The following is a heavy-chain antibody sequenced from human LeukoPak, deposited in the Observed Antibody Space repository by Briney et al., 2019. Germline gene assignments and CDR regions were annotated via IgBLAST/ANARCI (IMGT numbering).Heavy chain of an antibody. J-gene: IGHJ6*03. CDR2: IRNSAYGGTT. CDR3: TYSSSSVGYYYYYIDV. Sequence: GGSLRLSCTTSGFTFSDYAMNWFRQAPGKGLEWVGFIRNSAYGGTTEYAASVKDRFIISRDDSKGIAYLQMNSLKTEDTAVYYCTYSSSSVGYYYYYIDVWGKGTAVTVSS. D-gene: IGHD6-6*01. V-gene: IGHV3-49*03. CDR1: GFTFSDYA.